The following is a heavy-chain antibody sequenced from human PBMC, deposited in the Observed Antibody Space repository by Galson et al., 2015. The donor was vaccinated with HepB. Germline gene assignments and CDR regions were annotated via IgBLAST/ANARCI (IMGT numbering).Heavy chain of an antibody. Sequence: SLRLSCAASGFTFSSYSMNWVRQAPGKGLEWVSSISSSSSYIYYADSVKGRFTISRDNAKNSLYLQMNSLRAEDTAVYYCARDSPSSSWFHDAFDIWGQGTMVTVSS. J-gene: IGHJ3*02. CDR2: ISSSSSYI. CDR1: GFTFSSYS. V-gene: IGHV3-21*01. D-gene: IGHD6-13*01. CDR3: ARDSPSSSWFHDAFDI.